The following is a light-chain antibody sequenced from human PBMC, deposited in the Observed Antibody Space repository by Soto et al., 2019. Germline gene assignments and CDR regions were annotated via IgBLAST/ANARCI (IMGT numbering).Light chain of an antibody. CDR1: SSDVGGYNY. J-gene: IGLJ1*01. V-gene: IGLV2-14*01. Sequence: QSLLTQPASVSGSPGQSITISCTGTSSDVGGYNYVSWYQQHPGNAPRLMIYEVNNRPSGVPNRFSGSKSGNTASLTISGLQAEDEADYYCSSKTSSRTPFVFGTGTKLTVL. CDR3: SSKTSSRTPFV. CDR2: EVN.